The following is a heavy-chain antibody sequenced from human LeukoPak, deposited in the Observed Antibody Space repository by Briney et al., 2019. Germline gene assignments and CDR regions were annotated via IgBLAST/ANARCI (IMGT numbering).Heavy chain of an antibody. J-gene: IGHJ3*02. D-gene: IGHD5-24*01. CDR2: ISGSGGST. Sequence: GGSLRLSCAAPGFTFSSYAMSWVRQAPGKGLEWVSAISGSGGSTYYADSVKGRFTISRDNSKNTLYLQMNSLRAEDTAVYYCAGDIVGYNLRAFDIWGQGTMVTVSS. CDR3: AGDIVGYNLRAFDI. CDR1: GFTFSSYA. V-gene: IGHV3-23*01.